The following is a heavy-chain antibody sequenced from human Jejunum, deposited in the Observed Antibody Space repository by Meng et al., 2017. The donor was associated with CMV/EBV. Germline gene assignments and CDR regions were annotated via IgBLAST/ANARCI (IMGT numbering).Heavy chain of an antibody. CDR2: IQYDGSRK. Sequence: CATSGFTFSSYGVHWVRQAPGRGLEWVAFIQYDGSRKNYLDSVKGRFTISRDNSKNILYLYTTGLRVEDTAVYYCARGRSLYFFDFWGQGTPVTVSS. CDR1: GFTFSSYG. D-gene: IGHD1-26*01. J-gene: IGHJ4*02. CDR3: ARGRSLYFFDF. V-gene: IGHV3-30*12.